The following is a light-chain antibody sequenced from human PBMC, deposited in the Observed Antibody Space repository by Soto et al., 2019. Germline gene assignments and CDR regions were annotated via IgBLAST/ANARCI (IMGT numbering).Light chain of an antibody. CDR1: QSVLHTSGSNF. CDR3: MRTLQIPYP. CDR2: LCS. Sequence: DIVLTQSPLSLAVTPGDPASISCRSSQSVLHTSGSNFVDWYLQKPGQSPQLLLYLCSTRASGVTEKFSGSGSGLDFTLEISIVEAEDVGVYYCMRTLQIPYPVGQGTRLELK. J-gene: IGKJ2*01. V-gene: IGKV2-28*01.